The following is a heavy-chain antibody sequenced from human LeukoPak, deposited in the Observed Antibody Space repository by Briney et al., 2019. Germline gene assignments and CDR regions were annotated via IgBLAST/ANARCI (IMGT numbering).Heavy chain of an antibody. CDR1: GFTFNTYS. J-gene: IGHJ4*02. Sequence: GSLRLSCEASGFTFNTYSMNWARQAPGEGLEWVSSIDSSGGYMFYADSVKGRFIISRDNAKDSLYLQMNSLRVEDTAVYYCLRGDRRDYWGQGTLVTVSS. V-gene: IGHV3-21*06. CDR2: IDSSGGYM. CDR3: LRGDRRDY.